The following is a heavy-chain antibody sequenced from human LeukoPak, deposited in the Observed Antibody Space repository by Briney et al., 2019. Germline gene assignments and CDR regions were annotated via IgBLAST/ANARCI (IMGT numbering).Heavy chain of an antibody. D-gene: IGHD2-15*01. Sequence: GGSLRLSCAASGFTFNSYTMNWVRQAPGKGLEWVGRIKSKTDGGTTDYAAPVKGRFTISRDDSKNTLYLQMNSLKTEDTAVYYCTTGTSGGRYYYYYYMDVWGKGTTVTVSS. CDR2: IKSKTDGGTT. CDR3: TTGTSGGRYYYYYYMDV. V-gene: IGHV3-15*01. CDR1: GFTFNSYT. J-gene: IGHJ6*03.